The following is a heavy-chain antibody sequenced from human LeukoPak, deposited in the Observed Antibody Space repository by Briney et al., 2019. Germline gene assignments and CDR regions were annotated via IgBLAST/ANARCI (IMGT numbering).Heavy chain of an antibody. V-gene: IGHV3-15*07. D-gene: IGHD3-10*01. Sequence: GGSLRLSCAASGFTFSNAWVNWVRQAPGKGLEWVGRIKSKTDGGTTDYAAPVKGRFTISRDDSKNTLYLQMNSLRAEDTAVYYCAKDGSPTVMHVWGQGTTVTVSS. CDR3: AKDGSPTVMHV. CDR2: IKSKTDGGTT. J-gene: IGHJ6*02. CDR1: GFTFSNAW.